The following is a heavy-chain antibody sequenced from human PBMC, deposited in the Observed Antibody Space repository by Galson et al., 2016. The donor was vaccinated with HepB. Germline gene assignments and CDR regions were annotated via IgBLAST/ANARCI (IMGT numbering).Heavy chain of an antibody. J-gene: IGHJ4*02. D-gene: IGHD2/OR15-2a*01. V-gene: IGHV4-4*07. CDR3: AREGPTTSDY. CDR1: GASITTYY. Sequence: ETLSLTCSVSGASITTYYWSWVRQSAGKGLEWLGRMYSTGTTNYNPSLKGRVTMSMDTSKNQFSLNLTSLTAADTAVYYCAREGPTTSDYWGQGTLVTVSS. CDR2: MYSTGTT.